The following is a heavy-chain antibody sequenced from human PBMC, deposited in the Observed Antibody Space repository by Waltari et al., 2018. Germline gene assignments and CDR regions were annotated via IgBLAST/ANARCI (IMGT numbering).Heavy chain of an antibody. CDR3: VRESSGWFAMDV. V-gene: IGHV1-18*04. D-gene: IGHD6-19*01. CDR2: ISPYNGDN. CDR1: GYWFTNYG. J-gene: IGHJ6*02. Sequence: QAQLVQSGPEVKKPGASVRLSCKASGYWFTNYGIGWVRQAPGQGREWVGWISPYNGDNNYAQNLQGRVTVTADTSTGTAHMDLRSLKSEDTAVYYCVRESSGWFAMDVWGQGTTVTVSS.